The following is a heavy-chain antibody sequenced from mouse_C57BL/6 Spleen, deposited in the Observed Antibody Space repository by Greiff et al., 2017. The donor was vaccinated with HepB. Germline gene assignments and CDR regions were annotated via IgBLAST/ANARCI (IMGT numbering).Heavy chain of an antibody. CDR2: IYPRSGNT. J-gene: IGHJ1*03. D-gene: IGHD1-1*01. CDR1: GYTFTSYG. Sequence: VHLVESGAELARPGASVKLSCKASGYTFTSYGISWVKQRTGQGLEWIGEIYPRSGNTYYNEKFKGKATLTADKSSSTAYMELRSLTSEDSAVYFCARECLITTVVASRYFDVWGTGTTVTVSS. V-gene: IGHV1-81*01. CDR3: ARECLITTVVASRYFDV.